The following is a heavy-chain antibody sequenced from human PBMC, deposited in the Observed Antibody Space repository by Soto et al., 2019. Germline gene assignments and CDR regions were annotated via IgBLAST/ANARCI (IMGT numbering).Heavy chain of an antibody. V-gene: IGHV2-5*02. CDR3: AHRSQSSSPLARYLDF. D-gene: IGHD6-13*01. CDR2: VYWDDDK. J-gene: IGHJ4*02. CDR1: GFSLSTSGVG. Sequence: QITLKESGPTLVKPTQTLTLTCTFSGFSLSTSGVGVGWIRQPPGKALESLALVYWDDDKRYSPSLKSRLTITKDTSKNQVVLTMTNMDPVDTATYYCAHRSQSSSPLARYLDFWGQGTLVTVSS.